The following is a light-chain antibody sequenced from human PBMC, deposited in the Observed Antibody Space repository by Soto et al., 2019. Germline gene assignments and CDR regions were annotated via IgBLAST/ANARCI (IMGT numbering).Light chain of an antibody. CDR2: AAS. Sequence: DIQMTHSPASLSASVSERATTTCRASQSISTYLNWYQQKPGKAPKLLLYAASSLQSGVPSRFSGSGSGTDFTLTVSSLQPEDFATYYCQQSYSTPGTFGQGTKVDI. CDR3: QQSYSTPGT. CDR1: QSISTY. J-gene: IGKJ1*01. V-gene: IGKV1-39*01.